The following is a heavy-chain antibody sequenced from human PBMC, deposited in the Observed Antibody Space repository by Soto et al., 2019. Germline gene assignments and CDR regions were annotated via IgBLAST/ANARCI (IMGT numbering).Heavy chain of an antibody. CDR3: ARDQRITIFGVVISHYGMDV. J-gene: IGHJ6*02. CDR1: GYTFTSYY. CDR2: INPSGGST. D-gene: IGHD3-3*01. Sequence: QVQLVQSGAEVKKPGASVKVSCKASGYTFTSYYMHWVRQAPGQGLEWMGIINPSGGSTSYAQKFQGRVTMTRDTSTSTVYMELSSLRSEDTAVYYCARDQRITIFGVVISHYGMDVWGQGTTVTVSS. V-gene: IGHV1-46*01.